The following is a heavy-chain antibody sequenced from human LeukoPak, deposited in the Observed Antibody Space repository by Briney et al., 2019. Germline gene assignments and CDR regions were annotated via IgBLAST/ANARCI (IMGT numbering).Heavy chain of an antibody. CDR2: INPSGGST. Sequence: GASVKVSCKASGYTFTSYYMHWVRQAPGQGLEWMGIINPSGGSTSYAQKFQGRVTMTGDTSISTAYMELSRLRSDDTAVYYCARGGEGSGSYYTLNWFDPWGQGTLVTVSS. CDR1: GYTFTSYY. CDR3: ARGGEGSGSYYTLNWFDP. V-gene: IGHV1-46*01. D-gene: IGHD3-10*01. J-gene: IGHJ5*02.